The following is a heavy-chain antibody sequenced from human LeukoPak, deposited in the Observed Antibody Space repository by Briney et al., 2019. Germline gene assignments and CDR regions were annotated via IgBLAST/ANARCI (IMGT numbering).Heavy chain of an antibody. CDR3: ARDPGMLAVAGFDY. CDR2: INPNSGGT. CDR1: GYTFTGYY. D-gene: IGHD6-19*01. Sequence: EASVKVSCKASGYTFTGYYMHWVRQAPGQGLEWMGWINPNSGGTNYAQKFQGRVTMTRDTSISTAYMELSRLRSDDTAVYYCARDPGMLAVAGFDYWGQGTLVTVSS. V-gene: IGHV1-2*02. J-gene: IGHJ4*02.